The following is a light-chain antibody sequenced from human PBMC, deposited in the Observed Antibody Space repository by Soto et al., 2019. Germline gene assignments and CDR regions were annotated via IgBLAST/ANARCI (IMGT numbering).Light chain of an antibody. J-gene: IGLJ3*02. CDR1: SSDVDGYNY. CDR3: SSVTIGRNTVM. CDR2: DVN. V-gene: IGLV2-14*01. Sequence: QSALTQPASVSGSPGQSITISCTGTSSDVDGYNYVSWYQYHPGKAPKLMIYDVNNRPSGVSNRFSGSKSGNTASLTISGLQAEDEADYYCSSVTIGRNTVMFGGGTKLTVL.